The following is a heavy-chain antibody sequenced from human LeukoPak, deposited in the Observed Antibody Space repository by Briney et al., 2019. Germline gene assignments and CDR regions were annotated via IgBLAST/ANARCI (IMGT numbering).Heavy chain of an antibody. J-gene: IGHJ4*02. V-gene: IGHV1-18*01. D-gene: IGHD3-16*01. Sequence: ASVKVSCKASGYTFTSYGISWVRQAPGQGPEWMGWISAYNGNTNYAQKLQGRVTMTTDTSTSTAYMELRSLRSDDTAVYYCARLSFRGYYFGYWGQGTLVTVSS. CDR1: GYTFTSYG. CDR2: ISAYNGNT. CDR3: ARLSFRGYYFGY.